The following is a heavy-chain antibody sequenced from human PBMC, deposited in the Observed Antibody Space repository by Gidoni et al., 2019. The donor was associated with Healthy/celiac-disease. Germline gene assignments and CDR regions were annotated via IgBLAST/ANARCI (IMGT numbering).Heavy chain of an antibody. CDR3: ARDLPPAYYYYGMDV. V-gene: IGHV3-30*03. CDR2: ISYDGSNK. CDR1: GFTFSSYG. J-gene: IGHJ6*02. Sequence: VQLVESGGGVVQPGRSLSLSCAASGFTFSSYGMHWVRQAPGKGLEWVAVISYDGSNKYYADSVKGRFTISRDNSKNTLYLQMNSLRAEDTAAYYCARDLPPAYYYYGMDVWGQGTTVTVSS.